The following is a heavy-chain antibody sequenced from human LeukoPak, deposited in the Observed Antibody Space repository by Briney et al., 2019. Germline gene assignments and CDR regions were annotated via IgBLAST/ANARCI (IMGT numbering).Heavy chain of an antibody. CDR1: GFTFRKYW. CDR2: ISSSSSTI. D-gene: IGHD1-26*01. CDR3: ASDYSGSYWSFDY. Sequence: GGSLRLSCVASGFTFRKYWLHWVRQAPGKGLEWVSYISSSSSTIYYADSVKGRFTISRDNAKNSLYLQMNSLRAEDTAVYYCASDYSGSYWSFDYWGQGTLVTVSS. J-gene: IGHJ4*02. V-gene: IGHV3-48*04.